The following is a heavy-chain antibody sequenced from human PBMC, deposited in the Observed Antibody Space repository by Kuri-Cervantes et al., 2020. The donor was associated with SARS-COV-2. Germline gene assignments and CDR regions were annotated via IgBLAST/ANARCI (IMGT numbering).Heavy chain of an antibody. Sequence: GESLKISCAASGFNFSRTDMHWVRQAPGKGLEWVAVISHDGKNKKCIASVKGRFTISRDNSQNTLYLHMKSLRSEDTAVYYCAKEPVGVQDFWGQGTLVTVSS. CDR2: ISHDGKNK. CDR1: GFNFSRTD. D-gene: IGHD2-8*02. J-gene: IGHJ4*02. V-gene: IGHV3-30*18. CDR3: AKEPVGVQDF.